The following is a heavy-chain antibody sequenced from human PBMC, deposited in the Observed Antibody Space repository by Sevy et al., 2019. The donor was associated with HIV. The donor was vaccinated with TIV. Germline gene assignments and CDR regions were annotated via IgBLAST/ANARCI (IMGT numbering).Heavy chain of an antibody. J-gene: IGHJ4*02. V-gene: IGHV3-49*04. D-gene: IGHD1-26*01. CDR2: FKSKIHGGTT. CDR3: TRWSGSQSIFDY. CDR1: GFIFGDYG. Sequence: GGSLRLSCTASGFIFGDYGMSWVRQAPGKGLEWIAFFKSKIHGGTTEHAASVKGRFTISRDDSKNIVYLQMSNLKTEDTAVYYCTRWSGSQSIFDYSGQGTLVTVSS.